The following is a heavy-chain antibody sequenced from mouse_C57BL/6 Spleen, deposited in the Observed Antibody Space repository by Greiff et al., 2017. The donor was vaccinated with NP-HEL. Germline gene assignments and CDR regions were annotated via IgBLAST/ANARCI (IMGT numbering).Heavy chain of an antibody. Sequence: EVKLVESEGGLVQPGSSMKLSCTASGFTFSDYYMAWVRQVPEKGLEWVANINYDGSSTYYLDSLKSRFIISRDNAKNILYLQMSSLKSEDTATYYCARDPLANFYFDYWGQGTTLTVSS. J-gene: IGHJ2*01. CDR1: GFTFSDYY. D-gene: IGHD1-1*01. CDR2: INYDGSST. V-gene: IGHV5-16*01. CDR3: ARDPLANFYFDY.